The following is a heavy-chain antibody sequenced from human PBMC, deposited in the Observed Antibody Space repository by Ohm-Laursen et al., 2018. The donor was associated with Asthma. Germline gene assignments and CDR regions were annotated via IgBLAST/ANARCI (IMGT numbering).Heavy chain of an antibody. Sequence: SLRLSCAASGFTFSSYAIHWVRQAPGKGLEYVSVISSNGVNANYADSVKGRFTISRDNSKNSLYLQMNSLRAEDTAVYYCARGRNYDSSGYYYPFDYWGQGTLVTVSS. V-gene: IGHV3-64*04. CDR2: ISSNGVNA. CDR1: GFTFSSYA. CDR3: ARGRNYDSSGYYYPFDY. D-gene: IGHD3-22*01. J-gene: IGHJ4*02.